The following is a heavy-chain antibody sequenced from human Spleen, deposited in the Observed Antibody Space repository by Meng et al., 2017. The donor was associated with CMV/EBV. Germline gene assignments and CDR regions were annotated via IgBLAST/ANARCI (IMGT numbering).Heavy chain of an antibody. V-gene: IGHV3-30*02. CDR1: GFTFSSYG. CDR3: AKTGSYWGRGDYFDY. CDR2: IRYDGSNK. D-gene: IGHD3-10*01. Sequence: GGSLRLSCAASGFTFSSYGMHWVRQAPGKGLEWVAFIRYDGSNKYYADSVKGRFTISRDNSKNTLYLQMNSLRAEDTAVYYCAKTGSYWGRGDYFDYWGQGTLVTVSS. J-gene: IGHJ4*02.